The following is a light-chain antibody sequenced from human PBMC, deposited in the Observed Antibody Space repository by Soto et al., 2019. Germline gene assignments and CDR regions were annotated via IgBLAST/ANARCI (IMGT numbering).Light chain of an antibody. CDR2: GNH. J-gene: IGLJ1*01. CDR1: SSNIMSNT. Sequence: QSVLTQPPSASGTPGQRVTISCSGSSSNIMSNTVNWYQVLPGTAPKVLIQGNHQRPSGVPARFSGSQSGTSASLAISGLQSEAEADYYCAAWDDSLNAYVFGTGTKLTVL. CDR3: AAWDDSLNAYV. V-gene: IGLV1-44*01.